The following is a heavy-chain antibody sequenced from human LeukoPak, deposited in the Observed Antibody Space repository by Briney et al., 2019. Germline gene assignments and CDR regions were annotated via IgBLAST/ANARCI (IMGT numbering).Heavy chain of an antibody. D-gene: IGHD3-22*01. Sequence: PSETLSLTCTVSGGSISSGSYYWSWIRQPAGKGLEWIGRIYTSGSTNYNPSLKSRVTISVDTSKNQFSLKLSSVTAADTAVYYCARDRYDSSGYYNYWGQGTLVTVSS. CDR1: GGSISSGSYY. V-gene: IGHV4-61*02. CDR3: ARDRYDSSGYYNY. CDR2: IYTSGST. J-gene: IGHJ4*02.